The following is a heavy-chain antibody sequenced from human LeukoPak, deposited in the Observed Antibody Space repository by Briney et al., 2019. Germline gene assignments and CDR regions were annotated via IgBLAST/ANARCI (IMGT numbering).Heavy chain of an antibody. D-gene: IGHD3-9*01. CDR2: ISWNSGSI. Sequence: PGGSLRLSCAASGFTFDDYAMHWVRQAPGKGLEWVSGISWNSGSIGYADSVKGRFTISRDNAKNSLYLQMNSLRAEDTALYYCAKVQRGAPLHYDILTGPFDYWGQGTLVTVSS. J-gene: IGHJ4*02. V-gene: IGHV3-9*01. CDR1: GFTFDDYA. CDR3: AKVQRGAPLHYDILTGPFDY.